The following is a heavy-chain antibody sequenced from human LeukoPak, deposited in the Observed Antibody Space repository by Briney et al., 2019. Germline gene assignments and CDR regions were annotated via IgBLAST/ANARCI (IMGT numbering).Heavy chain of an antibody. CDR1: GYTFTGYY. Sequence: GASVKVSCKASGYTFTGYYMHWVRQAPGQGLEWMGWINPSSGGTNYAQKFQGRVTMTRDTSISTAYMELSRLRSDDTAVYYCARGGVPAAIDYWGQGTLVTVSS. J-gene: IGHJ4*02. CDR3: ARGGVPAAIDY. CDR2: INPSSGGT. D-gene: IGHD2-2*02. V-gene: IGHV1-2*02.